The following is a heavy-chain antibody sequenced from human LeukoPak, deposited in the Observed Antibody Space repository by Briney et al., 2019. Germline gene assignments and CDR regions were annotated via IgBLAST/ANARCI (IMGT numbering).Heavy chain of an antibody. J-gene: IGHJ4*02. CDR2: INHSGST. CDR3: ARARTYYDFWSGYYTGPYYFDY. Sequence: SETLSLTCAVYGGSFSGYYWSWIRQPPGKGLEWIEEINHSGSTNYNPSLKSRVTISVDTSKNQFSLKLSSVTAADTAVYYCARARTYYDFWSGYYTGPYYFDYWGQGTLVTVSS. D-gene: IGHD3-3*01. V-gene: IGHV4-34*01. CDR1: GGSFSGYY.